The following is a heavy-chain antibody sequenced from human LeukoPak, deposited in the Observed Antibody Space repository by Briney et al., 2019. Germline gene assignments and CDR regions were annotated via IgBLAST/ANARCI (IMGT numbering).Heavy chain of an antibody. D-gene: IGHD6-13*01. J-gene: IGHJ4*02. V-gene: IGHV5-10-1*01. CDR3: ARQESSSWYWFDY. CDR1: GYSFTSYW. Sequence: GESLKISCKGSGYSFTSYWLSWVRQMPGKGLEWMGRIDPSDSYTNYSPSFQGHVTISADKSISTAYLQWSSLKASDTAMYYCARQESSSWYWFDYWGQGTLVTVSS. CDR2: IDPSDSYT.